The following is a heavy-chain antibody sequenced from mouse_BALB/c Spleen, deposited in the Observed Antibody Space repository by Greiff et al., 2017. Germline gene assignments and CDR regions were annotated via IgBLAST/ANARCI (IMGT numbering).Heavy chain of an antibody. V-gene: IGHV1-9*01. D-gene: IGHD2-14*01. CDR1: GYTFSSYW. CDR2: ILPGSGST. CDR3: ARSNYRYDGHFDY. J-gene: IGHJ2*01. Sequence: VQRVESGAELMKPGASVKISCKATGYTFSSYWIEWVKQRPGHGLEWIGEILPGSGSTNYNEKFKGKATFTADTSSNTAYMQLSSLTSEDSAVYYCARSNYRYDGHFDYWGQGTTLTVSS.